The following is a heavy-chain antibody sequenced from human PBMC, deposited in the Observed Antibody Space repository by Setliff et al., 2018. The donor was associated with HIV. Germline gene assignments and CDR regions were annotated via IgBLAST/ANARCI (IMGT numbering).Heavy chain of an antibody. CDR1: GFTFEDYA. Sequence: GGSLRLSCVGSGFTFEDYAMHWVRQAPGKGLEWVAGINWNSGSIGYADSVLGRFTISRDNARNSVYLQMNTLRTDDTALYYCVKGDCTSSSCELAFWGQGTQVTVSS. CDR2: INWNSGSI. V-gene: IGHV3-9*01. J-gene: IGHJ4*02. D-gene: IGHD2-2*01. CDR3: VKGDCTSSSCELAF.